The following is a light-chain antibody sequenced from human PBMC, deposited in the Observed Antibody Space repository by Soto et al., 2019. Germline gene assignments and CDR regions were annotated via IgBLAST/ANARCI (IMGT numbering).Light chain of an antibody. V-gene: IGLV1-40*01. CDR3: QSYGDSHSGYV. J-gene: IGLJ1*01. CDR1: NSNIGAGYD. CDR2: GNS. Sequence: QSVLTQPPSVSGAPGQRVTISCTGSNSNIGAGYDVHWYQQLPGTAPKLLIYGNSNRPSGVPDRFSGSKSGTSASLTITGLQAEDEADYYCQSYGDSHSGYVFGTGTKVTVL.